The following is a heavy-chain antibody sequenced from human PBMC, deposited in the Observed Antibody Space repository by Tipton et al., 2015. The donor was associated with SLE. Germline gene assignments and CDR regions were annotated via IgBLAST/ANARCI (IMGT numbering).Heavy chain of an antibody. CDR2: IKQDGSET. CDR1: GFTFSSYW. J-gene: IGHJ6*02. V-gene: IGHV3-7*01. D-gene: IGHD6-13*01. CDR3: ARDREGSSWYENYYYSGMDV. Sequence: SLRLSCAASGFTFSSYWMSWVRQAPGKGLEWVANIKQDGSETYYVDSVKGRFTVSRDNAKNSLSLQMNSLRAEDTAVYYCARDREGSSWYENYYYSGMDVWGQGTTVTVSS.